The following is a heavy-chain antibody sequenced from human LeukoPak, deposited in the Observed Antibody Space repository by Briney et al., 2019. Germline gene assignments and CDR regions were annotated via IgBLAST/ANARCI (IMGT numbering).Heavy chain of an antibody. D-gene: IGHD3-22*01. CDR3: ARMGVSYYYDSSTYYPAAFDV. J-gene: IGHJ3*01. Sequence: SETLSLTCGVSGYSIISGYYWGWIRQSPEKGLEWIATIFHSGSIYYNPSLKSRVTLSVDTSKNQFTLKLSSVTAADTAVYYCARMGVSYYYDSSTYYPAAFDVWGQGTMVSVSS. V-gene: IGHV4-38-2*01. CDR2: IFHSGSI. CDR1: GYSIISGYY.